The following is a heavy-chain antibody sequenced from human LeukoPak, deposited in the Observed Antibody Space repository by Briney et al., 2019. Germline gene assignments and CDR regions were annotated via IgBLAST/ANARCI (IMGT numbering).Heavy chain of an antibody. D-gene: IGHD2-2*01. CDR1: GGSISYYY. CDR3: ARHGVPAAHFDF. CDR2: IYYSGST. Sequence: SETLSLTCTVSGGSISYYYWSWIRQPPGKGLEWIGYIYYSGSTNYNPSLKSRVTISVDTSKNQFSLKLSSVIAADTAVYYCARHGVPAAHFDFWGQGTLVTVSS. J-gene: IGHJ4*02. V-gene: IGHV4-59*08.